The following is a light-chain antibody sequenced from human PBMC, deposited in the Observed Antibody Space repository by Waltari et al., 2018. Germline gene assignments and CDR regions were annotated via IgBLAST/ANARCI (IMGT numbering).Light chain of an antibody. CDR2: EDT. V-gene: IGLV1-51*02. CDR3: GTWDSSLSGAV. Sequence: SVLTQPPSVSAAPGQRVTISCPAGSSNIGNNYVSWYRQFPGTAPKLLIYEDTERPSGIPGRFSGSKSGTSATLDITGLQAGDEADYYCGTWDSSLSGAVFGGGTHLTVL. CDR1: SSNIGNNY. J-gene: IGLJ7*01.